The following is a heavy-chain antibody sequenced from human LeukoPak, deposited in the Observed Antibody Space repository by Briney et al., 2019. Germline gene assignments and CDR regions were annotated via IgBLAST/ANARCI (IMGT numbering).Heavy chain of an antibody. CDR2: INHSGST. V-gene: IGHV4-34*01. CDR3: ARHGNNWYFDL. J-gene: IGHJ2*01. Sequence: SETLSLTCAVYGGSFSGFYWSWIRQPPGKGLEWIGEINHSGSTNYNPSLKSRITTSVDTSKSQFSLKLNSVTAADTAVYYCARHGNNWYFDLWGRGTLVTVSS. CDR1: GGSFSGFY. D-gene: IGHD1-1*01.